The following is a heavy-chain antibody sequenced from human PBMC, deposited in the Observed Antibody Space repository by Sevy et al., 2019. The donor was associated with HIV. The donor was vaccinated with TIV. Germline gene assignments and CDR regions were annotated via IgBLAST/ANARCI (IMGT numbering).Heavy chain of an antibody. Sequence: ASVKVSCKASGYTFTGYYMHWVRQAPGQGLEWMGWINHNSGGTNYAQKFQGRITMTRDTSISTAYMELGRLRSDDTAVYYCARGCSHGSCYWNYWGQGTLVTVSS. V-gene: IGHV1-2*02. D-gene: IGHD2-15*01. CDR1: GYTFTGYY. CDR2: INHNSGGT. J-gene: IGHJ4*02. CDR3: ARGCSHGSCYWNY.